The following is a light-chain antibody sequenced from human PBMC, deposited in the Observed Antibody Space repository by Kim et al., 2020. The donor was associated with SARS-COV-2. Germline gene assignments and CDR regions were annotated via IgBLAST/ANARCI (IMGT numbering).Light chain of an antibody. Sequence: LSTGERATLSCRASQIISSSYLAWYQQKPGQAPRLLIYYTSNRATGIPDRFSGSGSGTDFTLTISRLEPEDFAVYYCHQYSSSPLTFGGGPRWRS. CDR1: QIISSSY. CDR3: HQYSSSPLT. CDR2: YTS. J-gene: IGKJ4*01. V-gene: IGKV3-20*01.